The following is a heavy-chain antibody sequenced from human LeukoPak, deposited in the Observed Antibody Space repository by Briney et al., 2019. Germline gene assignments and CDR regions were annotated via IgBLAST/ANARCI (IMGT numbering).Heavy chain of an antibody. J-gene: IGHJ4*02. CDR3: ARIGVVTGSLGS. V-gene: IGHV4-39*07. Sequence: SETLSLTCTVSGGSISSGDYYWSWIRQPPGKGLEWIGEINHSGSTNYNPSLKSRVTISVDTSKNQFSLKLSSVTAADTAVYYCARIGVVTGSLGSWGQGTLVTVSS. D-gene: IGHD3-22*01. CDR2: INHSGST. CDR1: GGSISSGDYY.